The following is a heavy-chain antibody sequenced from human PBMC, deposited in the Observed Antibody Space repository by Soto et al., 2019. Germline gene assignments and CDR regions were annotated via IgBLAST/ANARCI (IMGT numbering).Heavy chain of an antibody. CDR1: DGSISSSSYS. J-gene: IGHJ6*03. D-gene: IGHD2-15*01. Sequence: SETLSLTCTVPDGSISSSSYSYAWIRQPPGKGLEWIGSIYYSGSTYYNPSLKSRVTISVDTSNNRFSLKLRSVTAGESAVYYCARLSVEGYCSGGSCYTRSYSYYYMDVWGKGTTVTVSS. CDR2: IYYSGST. CDR3: ARLSVEGYCSGGSCYTRSYSYYYMDV. V-gene: IGHV4-39*01.